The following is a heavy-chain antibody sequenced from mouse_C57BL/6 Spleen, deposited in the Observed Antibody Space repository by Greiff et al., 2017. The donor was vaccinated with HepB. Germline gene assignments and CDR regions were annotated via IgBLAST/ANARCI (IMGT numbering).Heavy chain of an antibody. J-gene: IGHJ1*03. CDR1: GYTFTSYW. D-gene: IGHD1-1*01. V-gene: IGHV1-52*01. CDR3: ARGGYGSYWYFDV. CDR2: IDPSDSET. Sequence: VQLQQSGAELVRPGSSVKLSCKASGYTFTSYWMHWVKQRPIQGLEWIGNIDPSDSETHYNQKFKDKATLTVDKSSSTAYMQLSSLTSEDSAVYYCARGGYGSYWYFDVWGTGTTVTVSS.